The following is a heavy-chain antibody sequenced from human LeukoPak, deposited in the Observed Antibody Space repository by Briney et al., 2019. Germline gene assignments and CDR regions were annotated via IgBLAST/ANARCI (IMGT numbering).Heavy chain of an antibody. J-gene: IGHJ4*02. Sequence: PGGSLSLSCAASEFSFSDSWMTWVRQTPGKGLQWVASIHQDAGEKQYVDSVRGRFTISRDNARNSLYLQMNSLRVEDTAVYYCASSKDHYCRYWGQGTLVTVSS. CDR1: EFSFSDSW. V-gene: IGHV3-7*05. CDR2: IHQDAGEK. CDR3: ASSKDHYCRY.